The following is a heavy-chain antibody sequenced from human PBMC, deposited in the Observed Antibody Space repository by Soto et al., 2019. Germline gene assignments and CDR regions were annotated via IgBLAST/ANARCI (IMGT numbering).Heavy chain of an antibody. D-gene: IGHD4-17*01. V-gene: IGHV3-7*01. Sequence: GSLRLSCAASGFTFISYWMSWVRQAPGKGLEWVAIIKQDGSEKYYVDSVKGRFTISRDNAKNSLYLQMNSLRAEDTAVYYCARNRDYAFDYWGQGTPVTVSS. CDR1: GFTFISYW. CDR3: ARNRDYAFDY. CDR2: IKQDGSEK. J-gene: IGHJ4*02.